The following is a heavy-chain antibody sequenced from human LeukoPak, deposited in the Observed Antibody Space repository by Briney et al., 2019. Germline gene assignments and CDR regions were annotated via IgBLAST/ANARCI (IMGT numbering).Heavy chain of an antibody. CDR1: VYTFTSYG. V-gene: IGHV1-18*04. CDR2: TSAYNGNT. D-gene: IGHD3-10*01. J-gene: IGHJ5*02. Sequence: ASVNVSFKASVYTFTSYGSSWLRQGPVQVRKLSGGTSAYNGNTNYAQDVHAKVSMTKDPSTSTAYMELRSLRSDDTAVYSCATDSLDGMFAFMVRGVMLWFDPWGQGTLVTVSS. CDR3: ATDSLDGMFAFMVRGVMLWFDP.